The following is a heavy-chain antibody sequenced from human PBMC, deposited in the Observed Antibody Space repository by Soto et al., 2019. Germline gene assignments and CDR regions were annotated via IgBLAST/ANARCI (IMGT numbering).Heavy chain of an antibody. D-gene: IGHD5-18*01. CDR1: GFTFSSYA. V-gene: IGHV3-23*01. J-gene: IGHJ4*02. CDR3: AKVMEGDTAMVTSYYFDY. Sequence: EVQLLESGGGLVQPGGSLRLSRAASGFTFSSYAMSWVRQAPGKGLEWVSAISGSGGSTYYADSVKGRFTISRDNSKNTLYLQMNSLRAEDTAVYYCAKVMEGDTAMVTSYYFDYWGQGTLVTVSS. CDR2: ISGSGGST.